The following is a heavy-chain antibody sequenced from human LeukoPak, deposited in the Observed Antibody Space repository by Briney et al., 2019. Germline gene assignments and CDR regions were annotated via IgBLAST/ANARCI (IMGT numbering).Heavy chain of an antibody. V-gene: IGHV3-30*02. D-gene: IGHD2-2*03. J-gene: IGHJ4*02. Sequence: PGGSLRLSCAASGFTFSSYGMHWVRQAPGKGLEWVAFIRYDGSNKYYADSVKGRFTISRDNSKNTLYLQLNSLRGEETAVYYCARKMDSYFDYWGLGTLVTVSS. CDR2: IRYDGSNK. CDR3: ARKMDSYFDY. CDR1: GFTFSSYG.